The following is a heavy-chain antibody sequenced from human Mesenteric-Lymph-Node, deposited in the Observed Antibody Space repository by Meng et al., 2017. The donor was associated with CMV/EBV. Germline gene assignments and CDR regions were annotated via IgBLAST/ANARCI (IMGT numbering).Heavy chain of an antibody. D-gene: IGHD2-2*01. Sequence: YTCTSYGISWVRQAPGQGLEWMGWISAYNGNTNYAQKLQGRVTMTTDTSTSTAYMELRSLRSDDTAVYYCARDWVVPAATNMATFDPWGQGTLVTVSS. CDR1: YTCTSYG. V-gene: IGHV1-18*04. CDR2: ISAYNGNT. CDR3: ARDWVVPAATNMATFDP. J-gene: IGHJ5*02.